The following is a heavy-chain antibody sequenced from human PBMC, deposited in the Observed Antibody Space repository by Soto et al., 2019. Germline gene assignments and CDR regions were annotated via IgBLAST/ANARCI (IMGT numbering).Heavy chain of an antibody. CDR1: GGSISSSNW. Sequence: SETLSLTCAVSGGSISSSNWWSWVRQPPGKGLEWIGEIYHSGSTNYNPSLKSRVTISVDTSQNQFSLMLTSVTAADTAVYYCARPRSSGYAGEFDYWGQGTLVTVSS. V-gene: IGHV4-4*02. CDR3: ARPRSSGYAGEFDY. D-gene: IGHD3-22*01. J-gene: IGHJ4*02. CDR2: IYHSGST.